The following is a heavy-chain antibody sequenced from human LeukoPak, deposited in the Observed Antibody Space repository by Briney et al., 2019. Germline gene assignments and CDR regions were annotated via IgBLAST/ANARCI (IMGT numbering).Heavy chain of an antibody. V-gene: IGHV4-39*01. J-gene: IGHJ4*02. CDR2: IYYSGST. CDR3: ARHGPRDPMIVVVITPFDY. D-gene: IGHD3-22*01. CDR1: GGSISSSSYY. Sequence: SETLSLTCTVSGGSISSSSYYWGWSRQPPGKGLEWIGSIYYSGSTYYNPSLKSRVTISVDTSKNQFSLKLSSVTAADTAVYYCARHGPRDPMIVVVITPFDYWGQGTLVTVSS.